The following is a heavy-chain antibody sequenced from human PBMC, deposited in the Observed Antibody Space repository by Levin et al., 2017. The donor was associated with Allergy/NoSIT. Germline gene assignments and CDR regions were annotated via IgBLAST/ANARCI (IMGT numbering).Heavy chain of an antibody. CDR2: IYPGDSDT. CDR3: ARQGTAMAPSNGLDV. CDR1: GYRFTSYW. V-gene: IGHV5-51*01. Sequence: GESQKISCKGSGYRFTSYWIGWVRQMPGKGLEWMGIIYPGDSDTRYSPSFQGQVTISADKSISTAYLQWSSLKASDTAMYYCARQGTAMAPSNGLDVWGQGTTVTVSS. D-gene: IGHD5-18*01. J-gene: IGHJ6*02.